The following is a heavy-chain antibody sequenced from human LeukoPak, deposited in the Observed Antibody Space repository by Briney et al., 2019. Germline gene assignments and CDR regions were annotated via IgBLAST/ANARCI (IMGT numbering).Heavy chain of an antibody. Sequence: GGSLRLSCAASGFSFSTYAMSWVRHAPGQGLEWFSGVNGKGGSTSYADSVKGRFTIFRDNSKNTVYLQMNSLRVEDTAVYYCAKSLYGGCDYWGQGTVVTVSS. V-gene: IGHV3-23*01. CDR2: VNGKGGST. J-gene: IGHJ4*02. CDR3: AKSLYGGCDY. CDR1: GFSFSTYA. D-gene: IGHD3-16*02.